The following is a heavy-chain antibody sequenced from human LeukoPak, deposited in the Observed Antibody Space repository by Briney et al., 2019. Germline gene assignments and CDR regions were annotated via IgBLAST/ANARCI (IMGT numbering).Heavy chain of an antibody. CDR3: AKGTSSSCYSAPNY. CDR1: RFTFSNYA. Sequence: PGGSLRLSCAASRFTFSNYAMHWVRQAPGKGLEWVAVISYDGSNKYYADSVKGRFTISRDISKNTLYLQMNSLRAEDTAVYYCAKGTSSSCYSAPNYWGQGTLVTVSS. CDR2: ISYDGSNK. V-gene: IGHV3-30-3*01. D-gene: IGHD2-15*01. J-gene: IGHJ4*02.